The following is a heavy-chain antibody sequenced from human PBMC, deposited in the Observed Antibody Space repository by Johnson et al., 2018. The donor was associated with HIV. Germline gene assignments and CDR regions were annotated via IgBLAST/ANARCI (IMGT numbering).Heavy chain of an antibody. CDR3: ARDKVDDAFDI. CDR1: GFTFSTYV. CDR2: IYSGGST. V-gene: IGHV3-NL1*01. Sequence: QVQLVESGGGVVQPGRSLRLSCAASGFTFSTYVMYWVRQAPGKGLEWVSVIYSGGSTYYADSVKGRFTISRDNSKNTLYLQMNSLRAEDTAVYYCARDKVDDAFDIWGQGTMVTVSS. J-gene: IGHJ3*02. D-gene: IGHD1-26*01.